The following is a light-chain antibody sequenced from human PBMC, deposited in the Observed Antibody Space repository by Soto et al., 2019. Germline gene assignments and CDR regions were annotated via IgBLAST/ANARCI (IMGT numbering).Light chain of an antibody. V-gene: IGLV4-60*02. CDR1: SGHRSYI. Sequence: QPVLTQSSSASASLGSSVKLTRTLSSGHRSYIIAWHQQQPGKAPRYLMKLEGSGNYNKGSGVPDRFSGSSSGADRYLTISNLQFEDEADYYCETWDSSIQVFGGGTKLTVL. CDR3: ETWDSSIQV. J-gene: IGLJ3*02. CDR2: LEGSGNY.